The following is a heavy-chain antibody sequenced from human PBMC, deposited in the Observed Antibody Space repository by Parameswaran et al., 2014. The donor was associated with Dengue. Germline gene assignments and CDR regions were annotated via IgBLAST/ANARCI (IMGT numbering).Heavy chain of an antibody. CDR2: ISSSGSTI. J-gene: IGHJ4*02. CDR3: ARVPYPGYPDY. Sequence: GESLKISCAASGFTFSDYYMSWIRQAPGKGLEWVSYISSSGSTIYYADSVKGRFTISRDNAKNSLYLQMNSLRAEDTAVYYCARVPYPGYPDYWGQGTLVTVSS. CDR1: GFTFSDYY. D-gene: IGHD6-25*01. V-gene: IGHV3-11*01.